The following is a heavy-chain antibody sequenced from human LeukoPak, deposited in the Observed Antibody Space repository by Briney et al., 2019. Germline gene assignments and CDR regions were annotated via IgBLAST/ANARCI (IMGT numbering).Heavy chain of an antibody. Sequence: SETLSLSCTVSGGYIITSGHYWGWIRQPPGKGLEWIGSIYYTGVTSTNPFFRSRMSISVDTSKNQFSLNLTSVTAADAAVYYCARERSSPGGHNCCAPGAEGTLVTVSS. D-gene: IGHD4-23*01. CDR2: IYYTGVT. V-gene: IGHV4-39*07. CDR3: ARERSSPGGHNCCAP. CDR1: GGYIITSGHY. J-gene: IGHJ5*02.